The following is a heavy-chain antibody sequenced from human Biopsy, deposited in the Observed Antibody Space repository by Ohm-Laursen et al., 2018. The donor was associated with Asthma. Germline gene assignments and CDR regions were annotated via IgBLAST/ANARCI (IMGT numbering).Heavy chain of an antibody. D-gene: IGHD5-12*01. Sequence: GSSVKVSCKASGGTFSSNSISWVRQAPGQGLEWMGGLIPVLGTPDHAQMFEGRVTITADESTSTAYMELGSLSSEDTAVYYCARGYSGSDRIVYYYSGLEVWGQGTTVTVSS. V-gene: IGHV1-69*01. J-gene: IGHJ6*02. CDR3: ARGYSGSDRIVYYYSGLEV. CDR2: LIPVLGTP. CDR1: GGTFSSNS.